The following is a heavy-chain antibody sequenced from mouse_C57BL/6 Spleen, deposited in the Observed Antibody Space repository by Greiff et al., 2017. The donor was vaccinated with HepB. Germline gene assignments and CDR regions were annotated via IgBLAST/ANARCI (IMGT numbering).Heavy chain of an antibody. V-gene: IGHV1-69*01. J-gene: IGHJ2*01. Sequence: VQLQQPGAELVMPGASVKLSCKASGYTFTSYWMHWVKQRPGQGLEWIGEIDPSDSYTNYNQKFKGKSTLTVDKSSSTAYMQLSSLTSEDSAVYYWARGEASYSNYDYFDYWGQGTTLTVSS. D-gene: IGHD2-5*01. CDR1: GYTFTSYW. CDR2: IDPSDSYT. CDR3: ARGEASYSNYDYFDY.